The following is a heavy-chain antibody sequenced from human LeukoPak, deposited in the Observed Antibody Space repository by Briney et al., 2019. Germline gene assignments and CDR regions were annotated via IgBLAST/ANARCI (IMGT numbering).Heavy chain of an antibody. V-gene: IGHV3-30-3*01. CDR2: ISYDGSNK. J-gene: IGHJ4*02. Sequence: PGRSLRLSCAASGFTFSSYAMHWVRQAPGKGLEWLAVISYDGSNKYYADSVKGRFTISRDNSKNTLYLQMNSLRAEDTAVYYCARSVQQLAYYFDYWGQGTLVTVSS. D-gene: IGHD6-13*01. CDR3: ARSVQQLAYYFDY. CDR1: GFTFSSYA.